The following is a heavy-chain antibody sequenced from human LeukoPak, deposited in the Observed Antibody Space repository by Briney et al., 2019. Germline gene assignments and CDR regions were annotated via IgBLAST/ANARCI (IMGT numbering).Heavy chain of an antibody. CDR3: ARDRSAAVPKGWFDP. CDR2: ISSSSSYI. V-gene: IGHV3-21*01. D-gene: IGHD6-13*01. Sequence: GGSLRLSCAASGFTFSSYSMNWVRQAPGKGLEWVSSISSSSSYIYYADSVKGRLTISRDNAKNSLYLQMNSLRAEDTAVYYCARDRSAAVPKGWFDPWGQGTLVTVSS. CDR1: GFTFSSYS. J-gene: IGHJ5*02.